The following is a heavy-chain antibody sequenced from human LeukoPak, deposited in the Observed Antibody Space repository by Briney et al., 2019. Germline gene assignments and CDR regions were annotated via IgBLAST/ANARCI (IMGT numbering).Heavy chain of an antibody. CDR3: ARAPRITMVRGVIYWFDP. D-gene: IGHD3-10*01. CDR2: MNPNSGNT. J-gene: IGHJ5*02. V-gene: IGHV1-8*03. Sequence: ASVKVFCKASGYTFTSYDINWVRQATGQGHEWMGWMNPNSGNTGYAQKFQGRVTITRNTSISTAYMELSSLRSEDTAVYYCARAPRITMVRGVIYWFDPWGQGALVTVSS. CDR1: GYTFTSYD.